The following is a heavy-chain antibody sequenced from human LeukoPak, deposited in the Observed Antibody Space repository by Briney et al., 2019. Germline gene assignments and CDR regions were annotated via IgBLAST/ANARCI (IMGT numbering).Heavy chain of an antibody. J-gene: IGHJ4*02. CDR2: VHYTGST. CDR3: ATLGLLRGAGFNLATHFDY. D-gene: IGHD1-26*01. CDR1: GVSISNNYFY. V-gene: IGHV4-39*01. Sequence: SETLSLTCTVSGVSISNNYFYWAWIRQPPGKGLELIGYVHYTGSTFYNSSLKSRITISADTSQNQFSLSLTSVTAADTAVYYCATLGLLRGAGFNLATHFDYWGQGTLVTVSS.